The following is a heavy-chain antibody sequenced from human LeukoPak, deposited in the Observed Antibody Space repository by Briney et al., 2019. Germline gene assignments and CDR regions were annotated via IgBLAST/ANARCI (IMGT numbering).Heavy chain of an antibody. CDR3: ARGLTAADQFDY. V-gene: IGHV3-11*01. Sequence: GGSLRLSCAASGFTFSDYYMSWIRQAPGKGLEWISYISSRGDSVYYAYSVQGRFTISRDNSKNTLYLQMNSLRAEDTAVYYCARGLTAADQFDYWGQGTLVTVSS. CDR1: GFTFSDYY. D-gene: IGHD2-2*01. J-gene: IGHJ4*02. CDR2: ISSRGDSV.